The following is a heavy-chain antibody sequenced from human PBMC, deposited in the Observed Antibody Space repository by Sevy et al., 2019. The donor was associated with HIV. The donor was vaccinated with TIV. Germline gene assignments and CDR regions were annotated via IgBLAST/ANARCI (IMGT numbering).Heavy chain of an antibody. V-gene: IGHV3-13*01. CDR2: IGTAGDT. Sequence: GGSLRLSCAASGFTFSSYDMHWVRQATGKGLEWVSAIGTAGDTYYPGSVKGRFTISRENAKNSLYLQMNSLRAGDTAVYYCARDRLVTGTYYDYYGMDVWGQGTTVTGSS. D-gene: IGHD5-12*01. J-gene: IGHJ6*02. CDR3: ARDRLVTGTYYDYYGMDV. CDR1: GFTFSSYD.